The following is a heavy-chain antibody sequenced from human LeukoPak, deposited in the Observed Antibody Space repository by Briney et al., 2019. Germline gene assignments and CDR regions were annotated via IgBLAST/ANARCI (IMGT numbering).Heavy chain of an antibody. Sequence: ASVKVSCKASGYTFTSYDINWVRQATGQGLEWMGWMNPNSGNTGYAQKFQGRVTMTRNTSISTAYMELSSLRSEDTAVYYCARKGAQYGSGSSCYYGMDVWGQGTTVTVSS. D-gene: IGHD3-10*01. CDR1: GYTFTSYD. CDR3: ARKGAQYGSGSSCYYGMDV. CDR2: MNPNSGNT. V-gene: IGHV1-8*01. J-gene: IGHJ6*02.